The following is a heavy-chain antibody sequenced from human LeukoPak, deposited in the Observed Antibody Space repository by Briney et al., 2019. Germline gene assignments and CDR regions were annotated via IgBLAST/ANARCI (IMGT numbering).Heavy chain of an antibody. J-gene: IGHJ4*02. CDR2: IYNGGNT. D-gene: IGHD1-26*01. CDR3: AAGPWELDF. Sequence: SETLSLTCTVPGVSINTYYASWIRQAPGKGLEFIGFIYNGGNTNYNPSLKSRATISVDTSNNQFSLRLTSVTAADTAMYYCAAGPWELDFWGQGTLVTVSS. CDR1: GVSINTYY. V-gene: IGHV4-4*09.